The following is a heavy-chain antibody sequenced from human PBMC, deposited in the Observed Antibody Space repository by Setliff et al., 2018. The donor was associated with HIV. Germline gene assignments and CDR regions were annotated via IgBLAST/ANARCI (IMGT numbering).Heavy chain of an antibody. J-gene: IGHJ4*02. Sequence: PSETLSLTCTVSGDSFSNSDDYWAWIRQPPGKGLEWIATIYNSGSTYYNPSLTTRVTISVDTSKNPIPLKVNSVTAAYTAVYFCARGRGGNYFDSWGQGTLVTVSS. CDR3: ARGRGGNYFDS. D-gene: IGHD3-10*01. CDR2: IYNSGST. V-gene: IGHV4-39*06. CDR1: GDSFSNSDDY.